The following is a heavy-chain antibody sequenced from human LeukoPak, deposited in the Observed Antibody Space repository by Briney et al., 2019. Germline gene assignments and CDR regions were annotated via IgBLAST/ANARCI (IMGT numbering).Heavy chain of an antibody. CDR1: GFTFSNFW. D-gene: IGHD2-15*01. CDR2: IKPDGSEG. Sequence: PGGSLRLSWAASGFTFSNFWMSWVRQAPGKGLEWVANIKPDGSEGYYADSVKGRFTISRDNAKNSLYLQMNSLRAEDTAMYYSARDDLGGSTGSCYLYWGQGTLVTVSS. J-gene: IGHJ4*02. V-gene: IGHV3-7*01. CDR3: ARDDLGGSTGSCYLY.